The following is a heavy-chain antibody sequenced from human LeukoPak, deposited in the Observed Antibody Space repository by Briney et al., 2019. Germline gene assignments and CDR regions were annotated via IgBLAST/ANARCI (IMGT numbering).Heavy chain of an antibody. CDR1: GYTFTGYY. D-gene: IGHD6-13*01. Sequence: GASVKVSCKASGYTFTGYYMHWVRQAPGQGLEWMGWINPNSGGTNYAQKFQGRVTMTRDTSISTAYMELSRLRSDDTAVYYCARDRRRTGIAAAGAYWGQGTLVTVSS. J-gene: IGHJ4*02. V-gene: IGHV1-2*02. CDR3: ARDRRRTGIAAAGAY. CDR2: INPNSGGT.